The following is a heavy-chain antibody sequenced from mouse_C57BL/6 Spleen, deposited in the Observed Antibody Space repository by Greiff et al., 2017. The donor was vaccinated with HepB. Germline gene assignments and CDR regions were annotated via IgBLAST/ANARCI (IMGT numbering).Heavy chain of an antibody. V-gene: IGHV7-3*01. CDR2: IRNKANGYTT. CDR1: GFTFTDYY. Sequence: EVQLVESGGGLVQPGGSLSLSCAASGFTFTDYYMSWVRQPPGKALEWLGFIRNKANGYTTEYSASVKGRFTISRDNSQSILYLQMNALRAEDSATYYCARSGGNYDYWGQGTTLTVSS. D-gene: IGHD2-1*01. CDR3: ARSGGNYDY. J-gene: IGHJ2*01.